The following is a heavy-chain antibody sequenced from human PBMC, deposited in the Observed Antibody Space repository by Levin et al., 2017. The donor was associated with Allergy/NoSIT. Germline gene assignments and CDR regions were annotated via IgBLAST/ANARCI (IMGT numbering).Heavy chain of an antibody. CDR1: GYTFTGYY. CDR2: INPNSGGT. D-gene: IGHD6-13*01. Sequence: GESLKISCKASGYTFTGYYMHWVRQAPGQGLEWMGWINPNSGGTNYAQKFQGRVTMTRDTSISTAYMELSRLRSNDTAVYYCARGGYSSSWYNSGWFDPWGQGTLVTVSS. CDR3: ARGGYSSSWYNSGWFDP. J-gene: IGHJ5*02. V-gene: IGHV1-2*02.